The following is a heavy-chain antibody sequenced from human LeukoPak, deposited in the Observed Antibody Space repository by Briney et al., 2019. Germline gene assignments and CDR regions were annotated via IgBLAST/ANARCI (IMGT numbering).Heavy chain of an antibody. CDR1: GAPISSYY. J-gene: IGHJ4*02. Sequence: SETLSLTCTVSGAPISSYYWSWIRKPPGKGLEWSGYISYSGSTNYNPSLKSRVTISADTSKNQVSLTLSPVTAADTAMYYCARQPELYFFDYWGEGTLVTVSS. CDR2: ISYSGST. D-gene: IGHD3-10*01. CDR3: ARQPELYFFDY. V-gene: IGHV4-59*08.